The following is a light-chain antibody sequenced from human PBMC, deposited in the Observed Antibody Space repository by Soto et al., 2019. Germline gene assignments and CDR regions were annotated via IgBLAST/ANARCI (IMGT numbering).Light chain of an antibody. V-gene: IGKV3-20*01. Sequence: EIVLTQSPGTLSLSPGERATLSCRASQSVSSSYLAWYQQKPGQAPRLLIYGASSRATGIPDRFSGSGSGTDFTLTISRLEPVDFAVYYCQQYGSSRLTFGGGTKVDIK. CDR3: QQYGSSRLT. CDR2: GAS. J-gene: IGKJ4*01. CDR1: QSVSSSY.